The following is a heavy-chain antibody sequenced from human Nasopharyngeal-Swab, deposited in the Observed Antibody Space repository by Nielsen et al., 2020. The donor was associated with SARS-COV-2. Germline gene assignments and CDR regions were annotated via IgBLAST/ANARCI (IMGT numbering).Heavy chain of an antibody. CDR3: AKDLISAAAATGFDAFDI. J-gene: IGHJ3*02. CDR1: GYTLTELS. D-gene: IGHD6-13*01. CDR2: FDPEDGEA. V-gene: IGHV1-24*01. Sequence: ASVKVSCKVSGYTLTELSMHWVRQAPGKGLEWMGGFDPEDGEAIYAQKFQGRVTMTEDTSTDTAYMELSSLRSEDTAVYYCAKDLISAAAATGFDAFDIWGQGTMVTVSS.